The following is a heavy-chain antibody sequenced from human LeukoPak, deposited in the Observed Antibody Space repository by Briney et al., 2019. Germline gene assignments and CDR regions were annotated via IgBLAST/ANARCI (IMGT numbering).Heavy chain of an antibody. Sequence: NPSETLSLTCTVSGASVSNYFWSGIRQPPGKGLEWIGYIYYSGSANYNPSLKSRVTISIDTSKNQFSLKLTSVTAADTAVYYCARGAKADTWGQGSLVTVSS. CDR2: IYYSGSA. J-gene: IGHJ5*02. D-gene: IGHD2-15*01. CDR3: ARGAKADT. CDR1: GASVSNYF. V-gene: IGHV4-59*02.